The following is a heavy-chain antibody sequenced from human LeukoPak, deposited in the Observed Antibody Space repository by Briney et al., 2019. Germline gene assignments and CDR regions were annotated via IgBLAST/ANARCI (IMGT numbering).Heavy chain of an antibody. V-gene: IGHV3-48*01. CDR2: IRSSSTTI. Sequence: GGSLRLSCTASGFTFSDSSMNWVRQAPGKGLEWLSYIRSSSTTIYYADSVKGRFTISRDDAKNSLYLQMNSLRAEDTAVYYCARNLNTADYYWGQGILVTVSS. J-gene: IGHJ4*02. CDR3: ARNLNTADYY. D-gene: IGHD5-18*01. CDR1: GFTFSDSS.